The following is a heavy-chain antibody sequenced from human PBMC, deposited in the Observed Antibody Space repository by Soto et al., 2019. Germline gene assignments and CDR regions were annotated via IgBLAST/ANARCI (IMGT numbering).Heavy chain of an antibody. CDR3: ARVYDISTAYYNLVGY. V-gene: IGHV1-8*01. J-gene: IGHJ4*02. CDR1: EYTFTSYD. D-gene: IGHD3-9*01. Sequence: QVQLVQSGAEVKKPGASVKVSCKASEYTFTSYDINWVRQAAGQGLEWMGWMNPNSGNTGYAQKFQGRLTMTTNTSISTAYMELSGLRAEDTAVYYCARVYDISTAYYNLVGYWGQGTQVTVSS. CDR2: MNPNSGNT.